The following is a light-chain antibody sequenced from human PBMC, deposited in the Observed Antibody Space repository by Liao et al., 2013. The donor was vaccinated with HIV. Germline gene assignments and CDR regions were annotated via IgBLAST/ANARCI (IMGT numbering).Light chain of an antibody. CDR1: KLGDKY. J-gene: IGLJ2*01. V-gene: IGLV3-1*01. Sequence: YELTQPPSVSVSPGQTVSITCSADKLGDKYACWYQQKPGQSPVLLIYQDSKRPSGIPERFSGSYSGNTATLTITGTQTMDESDYFCQAWDSGAEVLFGGGTKLTVL. CDR2: QDS. CDR3: QAWDSGAEVL.